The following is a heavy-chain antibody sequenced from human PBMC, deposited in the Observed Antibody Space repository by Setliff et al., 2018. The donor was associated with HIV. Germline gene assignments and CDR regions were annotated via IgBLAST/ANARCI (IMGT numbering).Heavy chain of an antibody. J-gene: IGHJ4*02. V-gene: IGHV7-4-1*02. Sequence: ASVKVSCKASGYTFTSYGMNWVRQAPGQGLERMGWINTYTGNPAYAQDFTGQFVFSLDTSVSTAYLQISSLKAEDIAVYYRARDGYYYDSSGHLAYYFDYWGQGTLVTVSS. CDR3: ARDGYYYDSSGHLAYYFDY. D-gene: IGHD3-22*01. CDR1: GYTFTSYG. CDR2: INTYTGNP.